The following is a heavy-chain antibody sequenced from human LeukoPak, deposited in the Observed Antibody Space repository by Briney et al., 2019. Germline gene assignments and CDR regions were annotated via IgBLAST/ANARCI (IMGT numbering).Heavy chain of an antibody. CDR2: IASDGSST. CDR1: GFTFSSYW. V-gene: IGHV3-74*01. D-gene: IGHD4-23*01. CDR3: ARGRPHGNDY. J-gene: IGHJ4*02. Sequence: GGSLRLSCAASGFTFSSYWMNWVRQAPGKGLVWVSRIASDGSSTTYADSVKGRFSISRDNAKNTLYLQMNSLRVEDTAVYYCARGRPHGNDYWGQGTLVTVSA.